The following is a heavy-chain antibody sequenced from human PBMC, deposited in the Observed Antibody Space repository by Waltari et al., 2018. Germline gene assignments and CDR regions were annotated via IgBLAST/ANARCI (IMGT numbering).Heavy chain of an antibody. CDR1: GGTFSSYA. CDR2: MNPNSGNT. Sequence: QVQLVQSGAEVKKPGSSVKVSCKASGGTFSSYAISWVRQAPGQGLEWMGWMNPNSGNTGYAQKFQGRVTMTRNTSISTAYMELSSLRSEDTAVYYCARATSGSFDYWGQGTLVTVSS. D-gene: IGHD3-10*01. V-gene: IGHV1-8*02. CDR3: ARATSGSFDY. J-gene: IGHJ4*02.